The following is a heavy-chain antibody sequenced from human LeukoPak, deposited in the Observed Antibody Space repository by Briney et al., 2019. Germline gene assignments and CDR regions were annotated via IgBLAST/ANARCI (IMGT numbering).Heavy chain of an antibody. CDR2: IYYSGST. Sequence: SETLSLTCTVSGGSISSSSYYWGWIRQPPGKGLEWIGSIYYSGSTYYNPSLKSRVTISVDTSKNQFSLKLSSVTAADTAVYYCARVIVVVPAAMPIDYWGQGTLVTVSS. J-gene: IGHJ4*02. CDR3: ARVIVVVPAAMPIDY. CDR1: GGSISSSSYY. V-gene: IGHV4-39*01. D-gene: IGHD2-2*01.